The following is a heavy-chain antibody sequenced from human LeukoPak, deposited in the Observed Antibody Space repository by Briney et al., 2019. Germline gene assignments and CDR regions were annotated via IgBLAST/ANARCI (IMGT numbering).Heavy chain of an antibody. J-gene: IGHJ5*02. CDR3: ARRPPGPTYYYDSRRPFDP. D-gene: IGHD3-22*01. V-gene: IGHV4-61*02. CDR2: IYTSGST. CDR1: GGSISSGSYY. Sequence: SETLSLTCTVSGGSISSGSYYWSWIRQPAGKGLEWIGRIYTSGSTNYNPSPKSRVTISVDTSKNQFSLKLSSVTAADTAVYYCARRPPGPTYYYDSRRPFDPWGQGTLVTVSS.